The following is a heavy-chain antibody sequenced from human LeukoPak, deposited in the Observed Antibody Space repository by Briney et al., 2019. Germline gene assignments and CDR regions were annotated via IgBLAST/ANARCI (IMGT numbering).Heavy chain of an antibody. J-gene: IGHJ5*02. CDR1: GFTFSSYA. CDR2: ISGSGGRT. V-gene: IGHV3-23*01. CDR3: AKPPEMRWGSIVSNWFDP. D-gene: IGHD2-21*01. Sequence: GGSLXXSCAAXGFTFSSYAMSWVRQAPGKGLEGVSAISGSGGRTYYADSVKGRFTIYRDNSKKRLYMQMNRQRGEDTAVYYCAKPPEMRWGSIVSNWFDPWGQGTLVTVSS.